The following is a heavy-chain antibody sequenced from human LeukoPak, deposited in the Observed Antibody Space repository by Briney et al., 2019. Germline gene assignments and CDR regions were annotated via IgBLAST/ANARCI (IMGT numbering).Heavy chain of an antibody. CDR1: GGSISSGDYY. D-gene: IGHD6-19*01. CDR2: IYYSGST. CDR3: ALRQIAVAGSQGVDY. Sequence: SETLSLTCTVSGGSISSGDYYWSWIRQPPGKGLEWIGYIYYSGSTYYNPSLKSRVTISVDTSKNQFSLKLSSVTAADTAVYYCALRQIAVAGSQGVDYWGQGTLVTVSS. V-gene: IGHV4-30-4*01. J-gene: IGHJ4*02.